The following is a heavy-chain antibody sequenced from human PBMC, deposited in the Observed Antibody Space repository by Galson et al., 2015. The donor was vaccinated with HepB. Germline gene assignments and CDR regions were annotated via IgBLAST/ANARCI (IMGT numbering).Heavy chain of an antibody. CDR2: IRSKANSYAT. CDR1: GFTFSGSA. J-gene: IGHJ6*02. Sequence: SLRLSCAASGFTFSGSAMHWVRQASGKGLEWVGRIRSKANSYATAYAASVKGRFTISRDDSKNTAYLQMNSLKTEDTAVYYCTRHDDGTPSYYYYGMDVWGQGTTVTVSS. V-gene: IGHV3-73*01. CDR3: TRHDDGTPSYYYYGMDV. D-gene: IGHD3-22*01.